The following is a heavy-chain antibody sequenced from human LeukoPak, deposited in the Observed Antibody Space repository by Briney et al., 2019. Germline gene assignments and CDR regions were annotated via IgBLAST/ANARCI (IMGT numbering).Heavy chain of an antibody. CDR3: ARFRSGWFDP. J-gene: IGHJ5*02. CDR2: IYSGGST. Sequence: GGSLRLSCAASGFTVSSNYMSWVRQAPGKGLEWVSVIYSGGSTYYADSVKGRFTISRDNSKNTLYLQMNSPRAEDTAVYYCARFRSGWFDPWGQGTLVTVSS. CDR1: GFTVSSNY. V-gene: IGHV3-53*01.